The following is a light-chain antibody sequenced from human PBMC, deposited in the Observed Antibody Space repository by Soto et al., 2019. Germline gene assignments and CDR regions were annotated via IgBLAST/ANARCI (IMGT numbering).Light chain of an antibody. Sequence: QSALTQPASVSGSPGQSITISCTGTSSDVGGYNYVSWYQQHPGKAPKLMIYDVSNLPSGVSNRFSGSKSGNTASLTISGLQAEDEADYYCSSYTSSSFYVFGTGTKLTVL. J-gene: IGLJ1*01. V-gene: IGLV2-14*01. CDR1: SSDVGGYNY. CDR2: DVS. CDR3: SSYTSSSFYV.